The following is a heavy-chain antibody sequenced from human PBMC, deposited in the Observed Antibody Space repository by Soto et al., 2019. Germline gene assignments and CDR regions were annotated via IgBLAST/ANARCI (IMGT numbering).Heavy chain of an antibody. D-gene: IGHD5-18*01. CDR1: GFTFSNYG. V-gene: IGHV3-23*01. J-gene: IGHJ4*02. CDR2: IRDSGDST. Sequence: PGGSLILSCVASGFTFSNYGMSWVRQAPGKGLEWVSGIRDSGDSTDSVKGRFTISRDNSKNTLYLQVNSLRAEDTAVYYCAKDRGYSYGDSFDYWGQGTLVTVSS. CDR3: AKDRGYSYGDSFDY.